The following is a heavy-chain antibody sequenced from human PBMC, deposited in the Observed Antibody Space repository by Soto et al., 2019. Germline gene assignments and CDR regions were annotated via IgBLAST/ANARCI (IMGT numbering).Heavy chain of an antibody. CDR3: ASVYDSSGPSYYYGMDV. J-gene: IGHJ6*02. V-gene: IGHV5-10-1*01. Sequence: GESLKISCNGSGYSFTSYWISWVRQMPGKGLEWMGRIDPSDSYTNYSPSFQGHVTISADKSISTAYLQWSSLKASDTAVYYCASVYDSSGPSYYYGMDVWGQGTTVTVSS. CDR1: GYSFTSYW. D-gene: IGHD3-22*01. CDR2: IDPSDSYT.